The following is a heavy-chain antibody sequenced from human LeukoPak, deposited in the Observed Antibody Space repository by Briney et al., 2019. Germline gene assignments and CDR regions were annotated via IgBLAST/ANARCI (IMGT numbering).Heavy chain of an antibody. CDR3: ARGGITYYDSSGLDY. J-gene: IGHJ4*02. CDR1: GGSLSSYY. V-gene: IGHV4-4*07. Sequence: SETLSLTCTVSGGSLSSYYWSWIRQPAGKGLEWIGRIYTSGSTNYNPSLKSRVTMSVDTSKNQFSLKLSSVTAADTAVYYCARGGITYYDSSGLDYWGQGTLVTVSS. CDR2: IYTSGST. D-gene: IGHD3-22*01.